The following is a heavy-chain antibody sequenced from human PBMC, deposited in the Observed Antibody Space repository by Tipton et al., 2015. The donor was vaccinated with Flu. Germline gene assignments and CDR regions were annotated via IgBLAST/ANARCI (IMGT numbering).Heavy chain of an antibody. V-gene: IGHV4-59*01. D-gene: IGHD4-23*01. J-gene: IGHJ6*02. CDR2: IYYSGST. CDR1: GGSISSYY. Sequence: TLSLTCTVSGGSISSYYWSWIRQPPGKGLEWIGYIYYSGSTNYNPSLKSRVTISVDTSKNQVSLTLSSVTAADTAVYYCARGFYGGQPYYYGMDVWGQGTTVTVSS. CDR3: ARGFYGGQPYYYGMDV.